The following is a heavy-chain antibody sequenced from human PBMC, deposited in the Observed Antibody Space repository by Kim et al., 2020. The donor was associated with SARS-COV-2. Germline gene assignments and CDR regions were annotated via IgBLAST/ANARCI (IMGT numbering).Heavy chain of an antibody. CDR3: ASVPDVEGFS. V-gene: IGHV3-7*01. J-gene: IGHJ5*02. CDR2: INNDGSNK. D-gene: IGHD3-10*02. CDR1: GFTFSTYW. Sequence: GGSLRLSCAASGFTFSTYWMNWVRQAPGKGLEWVAHINNDGSNKYYPDSVKGRFTISRDNAKNTLYLQMNSLRAEDTALYYCASVPDVEGFSWDQGTLGT.